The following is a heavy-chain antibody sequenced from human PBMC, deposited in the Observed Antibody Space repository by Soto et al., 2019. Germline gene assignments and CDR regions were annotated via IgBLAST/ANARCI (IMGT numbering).Heavy chain of an antibody. D-gene: IGHD2-15*01. J-gene: IGHJ6*02. Sequence: QVQLVQSGAEVKKPGSSVKVSCKASGGTLLSYTISWVRQAPGQGLEWMGGIIPIFGIANYAQKFQGRVTITPDESTGLSYQELRRPRSEDKAVYYCGGGEGETDIEDVWGQGTPVTVSS. CDR1: GGTLLSYT. CDR2: IIPIFGIA. CDR3: GGGEGETDIEDV. V-gene: IGHV1-69*01.